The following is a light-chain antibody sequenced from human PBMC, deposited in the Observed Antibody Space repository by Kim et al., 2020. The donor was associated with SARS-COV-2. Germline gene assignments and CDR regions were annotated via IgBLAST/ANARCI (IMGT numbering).Light chain of an antibody. J-gene: IGKJ4*01. CDR1: QSISSN. Sequence: SPGERSTRSCRASQSISSNLAWYQQKGGQAPRLLIYDASIRAAGVPARFSGSGSGTEFTLTISNLQSEDFAVYHCQQYNRWFALSFGGGTKVDIK. V-gene: IGKV3-15*01. CDR3: QQYNRWFALS. CDR2: DAS.